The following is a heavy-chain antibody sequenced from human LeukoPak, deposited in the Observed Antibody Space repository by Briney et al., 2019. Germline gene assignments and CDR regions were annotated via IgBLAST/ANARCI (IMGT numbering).Heavy chain of an antibody. CDR2: INPNSGGT. Sequence: ASVTVSCKASGYTFTGYYMHWVRQAPGQGLEWMGWINPNSGGTNYAQKFQGRVTMTRDTSISTAYMELSRLRSDDTAVYYCARDFYCSGGSCYPGDWGQGTLVTVSS. CDR3: ARDFYCSGGSCYPGD. D-gene: IGHD2-15*01. CDR1: GYTFTGYY. J-gene: IGHJ4*02. V-gene: IGHV1-2*02.